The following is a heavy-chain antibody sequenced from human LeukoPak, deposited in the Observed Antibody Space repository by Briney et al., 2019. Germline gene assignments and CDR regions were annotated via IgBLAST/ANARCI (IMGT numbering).Heavy chain of an antibody. CDR2: ISQDEREK. CDR3: ARFPWGCSATRNTCSY. CDR1: GFTFSSYG. J-gene: IGHJ4*02. V-gene: IGHV3-7*01. Sequence: PGGSLRLSCAASGFTFSSYGMHWVRQAPGKGLEWVASISQDEREKYYVDSVKGRFTISRDNAENSLYMQMDSLRAEDTAVYYCARFPWGCSATRNTCSYWGQGTLVIVSS. D-gene: IGHD2-2*01.